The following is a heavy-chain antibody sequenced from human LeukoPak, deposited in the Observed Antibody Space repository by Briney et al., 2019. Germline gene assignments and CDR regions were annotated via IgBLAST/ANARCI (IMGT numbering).Heavy chain of an antibody. J-gene: IGHJ4*02. CDR1: GGSFSGYY. CDR3: ATLKR. V-gene: IGHV4-34*01. Sequence: SETLSLTCAVYGGSFSGYYWSWIRQPPGKGLEWIGEINHSGSTNYNPSLKSRVTISVDTSKNQFPLKLSSVTAADTAVYYCATLKRWGQGTLVTVSS. CDR2: INHSGST.